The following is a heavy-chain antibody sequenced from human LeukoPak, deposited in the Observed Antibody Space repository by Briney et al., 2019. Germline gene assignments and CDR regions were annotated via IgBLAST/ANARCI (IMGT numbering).Heavy chain of an antibody. D-gene: IGHD6-13*01. J-gene: IGHJ4*02. CDR2: IIPIFGTA. CDR1: GGTFSSYA. V-gene: IGHV1-69*05. CDR3: ARRRIAAAGEYYFDY. Sequence: GASVKVSCKASGGTFSSYAISWVRQAPGQGLEWMGGIIPIFGTANYAQKFQGRVTITTDESTSTAYMELRSLRSDDTAVYYCARRRIAAAGEYYFDYWGQGTLVTVSS.